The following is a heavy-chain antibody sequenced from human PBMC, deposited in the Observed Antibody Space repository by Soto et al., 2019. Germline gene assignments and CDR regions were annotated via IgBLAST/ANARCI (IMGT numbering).Heavy chain of an antibody. CDR1: GFTFTDAW. J-gene: IGHJ5*02. CDR2: IKSKTDGETI. Sequence: EVPLVDSGGDLVKPGESLTLSCAASGFTFTDAWMSWVRQAPGKGLEWVGRIKSKTDGETIEYAAPVKGRFTISRDDSTSTLYLQMNSLNTEDTAVYYCTRVAMGGWYWFDPWGQGTLVTVSS. D-gene: IGHD3-16*01. V-gene: IGHV3-15*01. CDR3: TRVAMGGWYWFDP.